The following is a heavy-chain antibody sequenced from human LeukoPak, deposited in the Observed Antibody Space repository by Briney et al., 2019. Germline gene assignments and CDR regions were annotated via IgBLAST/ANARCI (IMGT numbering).Heavy chain of an antibody. J-gene: IGHJ4*02. Sequence: ASVKVSCKASGYTFTNYAIHWVRQAPGQRLEWMGWINADNGDTKYSQEFQGRVTITRDTSASTAYMDLSSLRFEDTTVYYCARGSSGSPFYLDYWGQGTLVTVSS. CDR2: INADNGDT. D-gene: IGHD1-26*01. CDR1: GYTFTNYA. V-gene: IGHV1-3*01. CDR3: ARGSSGSPFYLDY.